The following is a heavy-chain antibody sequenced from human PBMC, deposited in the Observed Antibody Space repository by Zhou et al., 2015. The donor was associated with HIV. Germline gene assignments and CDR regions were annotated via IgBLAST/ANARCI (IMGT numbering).Heavy chain of an antibody. CDR1: GGTFSSYA. V-gene: IGHV1-69*01. CDR3: ARGWRYCGGDCYSYYFDY. CDR2: IIPIFGTA. D-gene: IGHD2-21*02. Sequence: QVQLVQSGAEVKKPGSSVKVSCKASGGTFSSYAISWVRQAPGQGLEWMGGIIPIFGTANYAQKFQGRVTITADESTSTAYMELSSLRSEDTAVYYCARGWRYCGGDCYSYYFDYWGQGTLVTVSS. J-gene: IGHJ4*02.